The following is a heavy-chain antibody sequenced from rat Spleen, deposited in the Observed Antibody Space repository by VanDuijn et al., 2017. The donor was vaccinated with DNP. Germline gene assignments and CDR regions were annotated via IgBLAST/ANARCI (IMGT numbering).Heavy chain of an antibody. CDR1: GFTFSDYN. J-gene: IGHJ2*01. V-gene: IGHV5-7*01. Sequence: EVQLVESGGGLVQPGRSLKLSCIASGFTFSDYNMAWVRQAPKKGLEWVATISYDGSRNYYRDSVKGRFTISRDDAKSTLYLQMDSLRSEDTATYYCATSLTGRAWGQGVMVTVSS. D-gene: IGHD5-1*01. CDR3: ATSLTGRA. CDR2: ISYDGSRN.